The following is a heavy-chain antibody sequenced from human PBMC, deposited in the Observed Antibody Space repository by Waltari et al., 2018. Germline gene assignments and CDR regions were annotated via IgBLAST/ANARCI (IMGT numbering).Heavy chain of an antibody. J-gene: IGHJ4*02. CDR2: LTTDSNAI. V-gene: IGHV3-21*01. CDR1: GFTFSTYT. CDR3: ARGNIAAVGRDDY. D-gene: IGHD6-13*01. Sequence: EVQLVESGGGLVKPGGSLRLSCAASGFTFSTYTMNWVRQAPGKGLEWVSSLTTDSNAIYYADSGRGRFTISRDNAKSSLYLQMNSLRAEDTAVYYCARGNIAAVGRDDYWGQGTLVTVSS.